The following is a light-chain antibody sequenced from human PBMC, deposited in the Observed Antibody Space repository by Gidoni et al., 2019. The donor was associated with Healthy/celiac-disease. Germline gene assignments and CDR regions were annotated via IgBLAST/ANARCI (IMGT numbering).Light chain of an antibody. Sequence: QSALTQPPSASGSPGPSVTISCTGTSSAVGGYNYVSWYQLHPGKAPELMIYEVSKRPSGVPDRFSGSKSGSTSSLTVSGLQAEDEADYYCSSYAGSNNVVFGGGTKLTVL. V-gene: IGLV2-8*01. CDR2: EVS. CDR1: SSAVGGYNY. CDR3: SSYAGSNNVV. J-gene: IGLJ2*01.